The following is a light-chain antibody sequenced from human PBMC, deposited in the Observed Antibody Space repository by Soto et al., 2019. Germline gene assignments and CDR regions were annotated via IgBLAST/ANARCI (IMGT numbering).Light chain of an antibody. CDR1: SSNIGAGYD. Sequence: QSVLTQPPSVSGAPGQRVTISCTGSSSNIGAGYDVHWYQQLPGTAPKLLIYGNSNRPSGVPDRFSGSKSGTSASLAITGLQAKDEADYYCQSYDSSGVVFGGGTKLTVL. V-gene: IGLV1-40*01. CDR2: GNS. J-gene: IGLJ2*01. CDR3: QSYDSSGVV.